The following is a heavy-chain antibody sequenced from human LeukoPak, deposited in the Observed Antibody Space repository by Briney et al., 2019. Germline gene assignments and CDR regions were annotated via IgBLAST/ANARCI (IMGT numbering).Heavy chain of an antibody. J-gene: IGHJ5*02. Sequence: GGSLRLSCAASGFNFSSYSMNWVRQAPGKGQEWVSSISSSSSYIYYADSVKGRFTISRDNAKNSLYLQMNSLRAEDTAVYYCARDGGYDFWSGYFVTTNNWFDPWGQGTLVTVSS. CDR2: ISSSSSYI. V-gene: IGHV3-21*01. CDR1: GFNFSSYS. D-gene: IGHD3-3*01. CDR3: ARDGGYDFWSGYFVTTNNWFDP.